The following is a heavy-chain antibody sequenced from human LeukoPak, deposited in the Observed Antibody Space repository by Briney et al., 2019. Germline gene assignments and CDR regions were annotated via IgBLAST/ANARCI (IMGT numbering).Heavy chain of an antibody. CDR1: GGSISSSSYY. J-gene: IGHJ3*02. Sequence: SETLSLTCTVSGGSISSSSYYWGWIRQPPGKGLEWIGSIYYSGSTYYNPSLESRVTISVDTSKNQFSLKLSSVTAADTAVYYCARDVDTAMVTRAFDIWGQGTMVTVSS. D-gene: IGHD5-18*01. CDR3: ARDVDTAMVTRAFDI. CDR2: IYYSGST. V-gene: IGHV4-39*07.